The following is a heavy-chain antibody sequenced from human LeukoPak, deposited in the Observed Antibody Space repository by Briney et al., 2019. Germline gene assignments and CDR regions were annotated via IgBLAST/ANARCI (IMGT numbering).Heavy chain of an antibody. CDR1: GFTFRSYG. Sequence: GGSLRLSCAASGFTFRSYGMHWVRQAPGKGLEWVAFIRYDGSNKYYADSVKGRFTISRDNSKNTLYLQMNSLRADDTAVYYCAKGSPSSGYSHFDYWGQGTLVTVSS. D-gene: IGHD3-22*01. CDR2: IRYDGSNK. CDR3: AKGSPSSGYSHFDY. J-gene: IGHJ4*02. V-gene: IGHV3-30*02.